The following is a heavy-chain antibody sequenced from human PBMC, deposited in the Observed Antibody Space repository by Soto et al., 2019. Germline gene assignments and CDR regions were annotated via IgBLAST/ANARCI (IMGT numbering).Heavy chain of an antibody. V-gene: IGHV4-61*01. D-gene: IGHD2-15*01. J-gene: IGHJ4*02. Sequence: NPSETLSLTCTVSGGSVSSGSYYWSWIRQPPGKGLEWIGYIYYSGSTNYNPSLKSRVTISVDTSKNQFSLKLSSVTAADTAVYYCARSSRKDFDYWGQGTLVTVSS. CDR1: GGSVSSGSYY. CDR3: ARSSRKDFDY. CDR2: IYYSGST.